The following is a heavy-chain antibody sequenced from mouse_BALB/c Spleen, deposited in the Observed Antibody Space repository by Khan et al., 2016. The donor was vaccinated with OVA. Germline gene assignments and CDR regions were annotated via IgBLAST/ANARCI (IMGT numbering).Heavy chain of an antibody. CDR2: IWGGGSK. Sequence: QMQLEESGPGLVAPSQSLSITCTVSGFSLTDYAVSWIRQPPGKGLEWLGVIWGGGSKYYNSALKSRLSISKDNSKSQVFLKMNSLQTDDTAMYYCANDPPYYAMDYWGQGTSVTVSS. CDR3: ANDPPYYAMDY. J-gene: IGHJ4*01. CDR1: GFSLTDYA. V-gene: IGHV2-6-5*01.